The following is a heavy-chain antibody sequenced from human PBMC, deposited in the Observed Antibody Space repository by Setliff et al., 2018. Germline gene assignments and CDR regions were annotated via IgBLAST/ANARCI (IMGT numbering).Heavy chain of an antibody. V-gene: IGHV3-15*07. D-gene: IGHD2-15*01. CDR1: GFTITNAW. CDR3: TTDRRGGCSGASCYDFDY. CDR2: IKSKTDGGTI. Sequence: PGGSLRLSCAASGFTITNAWINWVRQAPGKGLEWVGRIKSKTDGGTIDYAAPVKGRFIISGDESENTLYLQMNNLKTEDTGVYYCTTDRRGGCSGASCYDFDYWGQGTLVTVSS. J-gene: IGHJ4*02.